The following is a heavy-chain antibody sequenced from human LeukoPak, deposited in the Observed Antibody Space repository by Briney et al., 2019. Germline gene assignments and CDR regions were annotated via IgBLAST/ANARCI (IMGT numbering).Heavy chain of an antibody. CDR3: ARPVGTTVSVDY. J-gene: IGHJ4*02. V-gene: IGHV3-53*01. Sequence: AGGSLRLSCAASGFTVSSNYMSWVRQAPGKGLEWVSVIYSGGSTYYADSVKGRFTISRDNAKNTLYLQMNSLRAEDTAVYYCARPVGTTVSVDYWGQGTLVTVSS. CDR2: IYSGGST. D-gene: IGHD1-26*01. CDR1: GFTVSSNY.